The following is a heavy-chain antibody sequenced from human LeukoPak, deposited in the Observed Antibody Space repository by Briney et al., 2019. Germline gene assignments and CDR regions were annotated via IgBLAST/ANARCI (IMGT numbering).Heavy chain of an antibody. J-gene: IGHJ4*02. CDR2: INPNSGGT. V-gene: IGHV1-2*02. Sequence: GASVKVSCKASGYTFTDYYMHWVRQAPGQGLEWMGWINPNSGGTNYAQKFQGRVTMTRDTSISTAYMELSSLRSEDTAVYYCARGMVALFDYWGQGTLVTVSS. CDR1: GYTFTDYY. CDR3: ARGMVALFDY. D-gene: IGHD3-10*01.